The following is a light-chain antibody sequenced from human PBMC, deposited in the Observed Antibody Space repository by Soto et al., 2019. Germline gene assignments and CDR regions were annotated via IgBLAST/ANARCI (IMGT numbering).Light chain of an antibody. CDR3: MQGTHWPPS. V-gene: IGKV2-30*01. CDR2: KAS. CDR1: QSLVASDGNTY. Sequence: DVVMTQSPLSLPVTLGQPASISCRSSQSLVASDGNTYLNWFRQMPVQSPRRLIYKASNRDSGVPDRFSGSGSGTDFTLKISRVEAEDVGVYYCMQGTHWPPSFGGGTKVEIK. J-gene: IGKJ4*01.